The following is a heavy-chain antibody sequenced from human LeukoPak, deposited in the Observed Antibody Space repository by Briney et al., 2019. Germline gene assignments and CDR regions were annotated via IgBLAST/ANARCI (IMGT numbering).Heavy chain of an antibody. CDR1: GFAFSSSA. D-gene: IGHD2-8*01. J-gene: IGHJ4*02. CDR2: ISDSGDST. Sequence: GGSLRLSCAASGFAFSSSAMSWVRQAPGKGLEWVSAISDSGDSTYYADSVKGRFTISRDNSKNTLYLQLNSLGAEDTAVYCCAKELRVAGRTKGFDYWGQGTLVTVSS. CDR3: AKELRVAGRTKGFDY. V-gene: IGHV3-23*01.